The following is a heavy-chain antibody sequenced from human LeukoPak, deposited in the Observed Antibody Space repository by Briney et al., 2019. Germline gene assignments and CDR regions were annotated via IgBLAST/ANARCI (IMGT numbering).Heavy chain of an antibody. CDR1: GGSISSSSYY. V-gene: IGHV4-39*07. CDR3: ARDGYSHDLDYYYGMDV. J-gene: IGHJ6*02. Sequence: SETLSLTCTVSGGSISSSSYYWGWIRQPPGKGLEWIGSIYYSGSTYYNPSLKSRVTISVDTSKNQFSLKLSSVTVADTAVYYCARDGYSHDLDYYYGMDVWGQGTTVTVSS. CDR2: IYYSGST. D-gene: IGHD5-18*01.